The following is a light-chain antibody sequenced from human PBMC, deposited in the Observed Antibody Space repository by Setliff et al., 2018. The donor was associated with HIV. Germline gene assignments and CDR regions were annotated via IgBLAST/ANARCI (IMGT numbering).Light chain of an antibody. CDR3: CSNTGSNTFV. CDR2: QAT. CDR1: SNDVWRYDL. V-gene: IGLV2-23*01. Sequence: QSVLTQPASVSGSPGQSITISCTGTSNDVWRYDLVSWYQQHPARAPKLIIYQATRRPSGVSNRFSGSKSGNVASLTISGLQAEDEADYYCCSNTGSNTFVFGTGTKVTVL. J-gene: IGLJ1*01.